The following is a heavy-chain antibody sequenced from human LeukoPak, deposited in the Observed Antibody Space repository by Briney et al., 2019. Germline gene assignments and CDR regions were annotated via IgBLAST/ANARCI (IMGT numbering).Heavy chain of an antibody. CDR1: GFTLSNFG. CDR2: IWNDGSHK. D-gene: IGHD3-10*01. J-gene: IGHJ4*02. V-gene: IGHV3-33*06. Sequence: GGSLRLSCAASGFTLSNFGVHWVRQAPGKGLEWVAVIWNDGSHKYYSDSVKGRFTISRDNSKNTLYLQMNSLRAEDTAVYYRAKDSNEFGDSHLDYWGQGTLVTVSS. CDR3: AKDSNEFGDSHLDY.